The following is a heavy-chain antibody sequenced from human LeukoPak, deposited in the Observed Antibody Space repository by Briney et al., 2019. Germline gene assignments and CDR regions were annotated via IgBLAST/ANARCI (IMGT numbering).Heavy chain of an antibody. J-gene: IGHJ4*02. Sequence: ASVKVSCKASAYTFTSYDINWVRQATGQGLEWMGWMNPNSGKTGYAQKLQGRVTMTRNTSISTAYMELSSLRSDDAAGYYCSSGAPCSYCSGGSCPYFGYWGQGTLISVSS. D-gene: IGHD2-15*01. CDR3: SSGAPCSYCSGGSCPYFGY. CDR1: AYTFTSYD. CDR2: MNPNSGKT. V-gene: IGHV1-8*01.